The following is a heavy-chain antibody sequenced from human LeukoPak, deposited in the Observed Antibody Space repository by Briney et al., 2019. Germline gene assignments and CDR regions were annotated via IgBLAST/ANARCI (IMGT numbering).Heavy chain of an antibody. D-gene: IGHD5-18*01. CDR2: INTSGST. V-gene: IGHV4-4*07. CDR1: GVSISSYY. Sequence: PSETLSLTCTVSGVSISSYYWSWIRQPAGKGLEWIGRINTSGSTNYNPSLKSRVTMSVDTSKNQFSLKLSSVTAADTAVYYCARDTYNYGSSAYYFDYWGQGTLVTVSS. CDR3: ARDTYNYGSSAYYFDY. J-gene: IGHJ4*02.